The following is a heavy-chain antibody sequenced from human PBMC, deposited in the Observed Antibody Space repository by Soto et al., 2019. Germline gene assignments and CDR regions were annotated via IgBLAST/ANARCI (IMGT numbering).Heavy chain of an antibody. CDR1: GFTFSNAW. J-gene: IGHJ6*03. V-gene: IGHV3-15*01. CDR2: IKSKTDGGTT. CDR3: TTSQEGHQLLFLYYYYYMDV. D-gene: IGHD2-2*01. Sequence: GGSLRLSCAASGFTFSNAWISWVRQAPGKGLEWVGRIKSKTDGGTTDYAAPVKGRFTISRDDSKNTLYLQMNSLKTEDTAVYYCTTSQEGHQLLFLYYYYYMDVWGKGTTVTVSS.